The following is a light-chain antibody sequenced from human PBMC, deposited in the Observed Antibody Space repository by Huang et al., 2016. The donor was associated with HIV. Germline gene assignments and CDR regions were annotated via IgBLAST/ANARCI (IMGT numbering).Light chain of an antibody. J-gene: IGKJ1*01. Sequence: EIVLTQSPGTLSLSPGETATLSCRASQGITGNVAWYQQRLGQPPRRLRYCASTRAPNIPGRFSGSGSGTDFTLTITSLRSEDSAVYYCQQYNAWPSTWTFGQGTRMEIK. V-gene: IGKV3-15*01. CDR1: QGITGN. CDR2: CAS. CDR3: QQYNAWPSTWT.